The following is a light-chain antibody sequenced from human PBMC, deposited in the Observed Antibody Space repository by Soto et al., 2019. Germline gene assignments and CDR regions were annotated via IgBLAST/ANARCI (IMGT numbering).Light chain of an antibody. V-gene: IGLV2-14*03. J-gene: IGLJ1*01. CDR1: SSDVGGFNY. Sequence: QSALTQPASVSGSPGQSITVSCTGTSSDVGGFNYVSWYQQHPGKAPKVMIYDVSNRPSGVSIRFSGSKSGNTASLTISGLQAEDEADYYCGSYTRSTSYVFGTGTKLTVL. CDR3: GSYTRSTSYV. CDR2: DVS.